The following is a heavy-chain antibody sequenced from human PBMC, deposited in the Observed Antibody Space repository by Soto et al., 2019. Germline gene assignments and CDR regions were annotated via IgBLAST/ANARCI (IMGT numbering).Heavy chain of an antibody. CDR1: GGSISSGGYY. J-gene: IGHJ3*02. D-gene: IGHD2-2*01. CDR2: IYYSGST. V-gene: IGHV4-31*03. Sequence: SETLSLTCTVSGGSISSGGYYWSWIRQHPGKGLEWIGYIYYSGSTYYNPSLKSRVTISVDTSKNQLSLKLSSVTAADTAVYYCAGASTWHPAAFDIWGQGTTVTVSS. CDR3: AGASTWHPAAFDI.